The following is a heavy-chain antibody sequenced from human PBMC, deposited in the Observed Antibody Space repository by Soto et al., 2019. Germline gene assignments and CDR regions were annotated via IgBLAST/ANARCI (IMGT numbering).Heavy chain of an antibody. CDR2: ISYDGSNK. Sequence: QVQLVESGGGVVQPGRSLRLSCAASGFTFSSYAMHWVRQALGKGLEWVAVISYDGSNKYYADSVKGRFTISRDNSKNTLYLQMNSLRAEDTAVYYCARDGGYSGYEGEAGFDYWGQGTLVTVSS. CDR1: GFTFSSYA. J-gene: IGHJ4*02. CDR3: ARDGGYSGYEGEAGFDY. V-gene: IGHV3-30-3*01. D-gene: IGHD5-12*01.